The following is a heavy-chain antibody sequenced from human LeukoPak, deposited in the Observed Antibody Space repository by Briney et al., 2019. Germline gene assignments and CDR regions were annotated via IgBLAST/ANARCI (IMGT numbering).Heavy chain of an antibody. Sequence: GGSLRLSCAASGLTVSSNYMSWLRQAPGKGLEWVPVIYSDGSTYYADSVKGRFTISRDNSKNTLYLQMNSLRVEDTAVYYCARDDIAVAGTDYWGQGTLVTVSS. D-gene: IGHD6-19*01. CDR3: ARDDIAVAGTDY. CDR2: IYSDGST. J-gene: IGHJ4*02. V-gene: IGHV3-53*01. CDR1: GLTVSSNY.